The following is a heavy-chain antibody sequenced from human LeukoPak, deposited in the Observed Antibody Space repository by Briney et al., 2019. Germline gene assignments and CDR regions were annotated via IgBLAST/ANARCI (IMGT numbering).Heavy chain of an antibody. D-gene: IGHD6-13*01. CDR3: ARVAAAAGPSFDY. CDR2: IYHSGST. V-gene: IGHV4-4*02. Sequence: SETLSLTCAVSGGSISSGNWWSWVRQPPGKGLEWIGEIYHSGSTNYNPSLKSRVTISVDKSKNQFSLKLSSVTAADTAVYYCARVAAAAGPSFDYWGQGTLVTVSS. J-gene: IGHJ4*02. CDR1: GGSISSGNW.